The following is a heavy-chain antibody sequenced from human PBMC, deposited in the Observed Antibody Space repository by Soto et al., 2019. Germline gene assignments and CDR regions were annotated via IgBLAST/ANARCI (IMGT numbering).Heavy chain of an antibody. V-gene: IGHV3-23*01. CDR2: ITDSGDDT. D-gene: IGHD2-2*01. CDR3: AKLGSSSWSPHYYFDY. J-gene: IGHJ4*02. CDR1: GFTFNNYA. Sequence: EVQLLESGGGLVQPGGSLRLSCAASGFTFNNYAMGWVRQAPGKGLEWVSDITDSGDDTYYIDSVKGRFSISRDNSKSTLYLQMNSLRAEDTAIYYCAKLGSSSWSPHYYFDYWGQGTLVTVSS.